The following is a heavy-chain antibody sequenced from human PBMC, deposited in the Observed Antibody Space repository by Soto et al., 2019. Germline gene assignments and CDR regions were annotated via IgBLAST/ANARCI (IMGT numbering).Heavy chain of an antibody. CDR3: ARDRGYGGNSDWYFDL. CDR1: GGTFSSYA. CDR2: IIPIFGTA. V-gene: IGHV1-69*12. J-gene: IGHJ2*01. D-gene: IGHD4-17*01. Sequence: QVQLVQSGAEVKKPGSSVKVSCKASGGTFSSYAISWVRQAPGQGLEWMGGIIPIFGTANYAQKFQGRVTITADESTNTAYMELSSLRSEDTAVYYCARDRGYGGNSDWYFDLWGRGTLVTVSS.